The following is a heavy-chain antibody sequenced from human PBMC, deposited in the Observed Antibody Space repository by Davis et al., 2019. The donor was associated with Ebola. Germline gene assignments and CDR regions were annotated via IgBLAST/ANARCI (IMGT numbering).Heavy chain of an antibody. CDR2: IWYDGSNK. Sequence: GGSLRLSCAASGFTFSSYGMHWVRQAPGKGLEWVAVIWYDGSNKYYADSVKGRFTISRDNSKNTLYLQMNSLRAEDTAVYYCARARGYCTGGVCYDGVYYGMDVWGQGTTVTVSS. D-gene: IGHD2-8*02. J-gene: IGHJ6*02. CDR1: GFTFSSYG. V-gene: IGHV3-33*01. CDR3: ARARGYCTGGVCYDGVYYGMDV.